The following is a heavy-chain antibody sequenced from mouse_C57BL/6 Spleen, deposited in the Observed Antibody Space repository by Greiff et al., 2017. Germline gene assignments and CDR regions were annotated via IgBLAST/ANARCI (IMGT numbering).Heavy chain of an antibody. J-gene: IGHJ1*03. CDR1: GYAFSSSW. CDR2: IYPGDGDT. V-gene: IGHV1-82*01. D-gene: IGHD1-1*01. CDR3: AREYYYGSSYWYFDV. Sequence: VKVVASGPELVKPGASVKISCKASGYAFSSSWMNWVKQRPGTGLEWIGRIYPGDGDTNYNGKFKGKATLTADKSSSTAYMQLSSLTSEDSAVYFCAREYYYGSSYWYFDVWGTGTTVTVSS.